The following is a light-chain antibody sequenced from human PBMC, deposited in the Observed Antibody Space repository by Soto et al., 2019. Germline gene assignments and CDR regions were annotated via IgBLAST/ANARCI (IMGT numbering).Light chain of an antibody. V-gene: IGKV3-15*01. CDR2: GAS. Sequence: EIVMTQSPATLSVSPGDIDALSCRASKSVGSNLACYQQKPGQAPRLLISGASTRATGMPARFSGSGSVTESTLTISSLHSEDCAIYFFQQYNCWPPDSTFGQDTKVEIK. CDR1: KSVGSN. CDR3: QQYNCWPPDST. J-gene: IGKJ1*01.